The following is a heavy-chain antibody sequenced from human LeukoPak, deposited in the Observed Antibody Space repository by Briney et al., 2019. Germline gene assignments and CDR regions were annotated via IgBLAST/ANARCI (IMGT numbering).Heavy chain of an antibody. CDR2: IYPGDSDT. V-gene: IGHV5-51*01. CDR3: ARHTNDYGGYGDY. J-gene: IGHJ4*02. Sequence: GESLKISCQGSGYTFTKYWIGRVRQMPGKGLEWMGVIYPGDSDTRYSPSFQGQVTISADKSISAAYLQWSSLKASDTAMYYCARHTNDYGGYGDYWGQGTLVTVSS. D-gene: IGHD4-23*01. CDR1: GYTFTKYW.